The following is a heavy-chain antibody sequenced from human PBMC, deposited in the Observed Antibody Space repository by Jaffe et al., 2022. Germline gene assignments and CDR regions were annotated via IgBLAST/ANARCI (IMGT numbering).Heavy chain of an antibody. V-gene: IGHV1-2*02. CDR2: INPSSGGS. CDR1: GYTFTGYY. CDR3: ARDPPDCSAGLCYSSKFGYDY. Sequence: QVQLVQSGAEVKKPGASVKVSCKASGYTFTGYYMHWVRQAPGQGLEWMGWINPSSGGSKYAQTFQGRVTMTRDTSISTAYMELSSLKSDDTAVYYCARDPPDCSAGLCYSSKFGYDYWGQGTLVTVSS. J-gene: IGHJ4*02. D-gene: IGHD2-15*01.